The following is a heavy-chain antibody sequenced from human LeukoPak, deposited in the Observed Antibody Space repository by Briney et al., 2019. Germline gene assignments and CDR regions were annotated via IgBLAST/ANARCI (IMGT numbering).Heavy chain of an antibody. V-gene: IGHV3-23*01. CDR3: ARGSYGDLNNWFDP. D-gene: IGHD4-17*01. Sequence: GGSLRLSCAASDFSFITYAMSWVRQAPGKGLEWVSTISGGGDATYYADSVKGRFTISRDNSKNTLYLQMNSLRVEDTAVYYCARGSYGDLNNWFDPWGQGTLVTVSS. CDR1: DFSFITYA. CDR2: ISGGGDAT. J-gene: IGHJ5*02.